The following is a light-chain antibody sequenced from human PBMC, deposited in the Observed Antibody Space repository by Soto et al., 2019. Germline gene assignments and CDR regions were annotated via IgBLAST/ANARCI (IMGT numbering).Light chain of an antibody. CDR2: LNNDGSH. CDR3: QTWGTGIRV. V-gene: IGLV4-69*01. CDR1: SGHSSYA. Sequence: QPVLTQSPSASASLGASVKLTCTLSSGHSSYAIAWHQRQPGKGPRYLMDLNNDGSHTKGDGIPDRFSGSSSGADRYLIISSLQSEDEADYYCQTWGTGIRVFGGGTKVTVL. J-gene: IGLJ2*01.